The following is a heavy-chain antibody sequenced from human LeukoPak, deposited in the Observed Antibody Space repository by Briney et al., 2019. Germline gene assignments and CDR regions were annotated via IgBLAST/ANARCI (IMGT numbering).Heavy chain of an antibody. V-gene: IGHV3-7*01. J-gene: IGHJ4*02. CDR3: ARVGDYYESSGS. D-gene: IGHD3-22*01. Sequence: PGWSLRLSCATSGFTFSTYWMSWVRQAPGKGLEWVAIIKQDGTEKHYVDSVKGRFTISRDNAKNSVYLQMNSLRAEDTAVYYCARVGDYYESSGSWGQGTLVTVSS. CDR1: GFTFSTYW. CDR2: IKQDGTEK.